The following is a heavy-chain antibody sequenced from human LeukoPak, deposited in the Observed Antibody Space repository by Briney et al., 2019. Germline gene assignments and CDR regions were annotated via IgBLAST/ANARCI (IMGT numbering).Heavy chain of an antibody. CDR2: ITNSGSSI. CDR3: ARTRDGPFEY. D-gene: IGHD5-24*01. Sequence: PGGSLRLSCAASGFTFSSYEMNWVCQAPGKGLEWLSHITNSGSSIQYADSVKGRFTISRDNAKNSLYLQMNSLRAEDTAVYYCARTRDGPFEYWGQGTLVTVSS. V-gene: IGHV3-48*03. J-gene: IGHJ4*02. CDR1: GFTFSSYE.